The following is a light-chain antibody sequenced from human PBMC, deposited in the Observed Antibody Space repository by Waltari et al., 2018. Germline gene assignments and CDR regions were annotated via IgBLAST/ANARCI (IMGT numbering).Light chain of an antibody. CDR3: CSYAGSYTLV. J-gene: IGLJ2*01. V-gene: IGLV2-11*01. CDR1: SSDVGGYNY. CDR2: DVS. Sequence: QSALTQPRSVSGSPGQSVTISCTGTSSDVGGYNYVSWYQQHPGKAPKRMIYDVSKRPAGVPDRVSGAKSGNTASLTVSGLQAEDEADYDCCSYAGSYTLVFGGGTKLTVL.